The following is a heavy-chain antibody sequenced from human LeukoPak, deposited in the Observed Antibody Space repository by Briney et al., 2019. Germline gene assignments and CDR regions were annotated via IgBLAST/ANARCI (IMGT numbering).Heavy chain of an antibody. CDR2: IYASGST. Sequence: SETLSLTCTVSGGSIRSYYWSWIRQPAGGGLQWIGRIYASGSTTYNPTLKSRVTMSLDTSKTQFSLRLSSVTAADTAVYYCARGLRAARRSGLFQNQDYYYYYMDVWGKGTTVTVSS. J-gene: IGHJ6*03. CDR3: ARGLRAARRSGLFQNQDYYYYYMDV. CDR1: GGSIRSYY. V-gene: IGHV4-4*07. D-gene: IGHD6-6*01.